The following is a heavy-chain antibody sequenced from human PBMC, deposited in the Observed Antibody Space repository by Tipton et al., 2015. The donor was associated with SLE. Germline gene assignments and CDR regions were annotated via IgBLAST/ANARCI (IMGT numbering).Heavy chain of an antibody. CDR3: VREVTSSGVSDV. J-gene: IGHJ4*02. CDR2: IYYTGST. V-gene: IGHV4-39*07. D-gene: IGHD6-19*01. CDR1: GGSITSPSYY. Sequence: TLSLTCTVSGGSITSPSYYWGWIRQPPGKGLEWLGTIYYTGSTYYNPSLKSRVTVSLDTAKNQFSLKVNSLTAADTAVYYCVREVTSSGVSDVWGQGTLVTVFS.